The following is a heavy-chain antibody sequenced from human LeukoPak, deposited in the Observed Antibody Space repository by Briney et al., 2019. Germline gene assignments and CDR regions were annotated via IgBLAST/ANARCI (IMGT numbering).Heavy chain of an antibody. J-gene: IGHJ5*02. V-gene: IGHV4-59*01. D-gene: IGHD3-10*01. CDR1: GGSISSYY. Sequence: SETLSLTCTVSGGSISSYYWSWIRQPPGKGLEWIGYIYYSGGTNYTPPLKSRVTISVDTSKNQFSLKLSSVTAADTAVYYCARVKSLVRGVIKTNWFDPWGQGTLVTVSS. CDR3: ARVKSLVRGVIKTNWFDP. CDR2: IYYSGGT.